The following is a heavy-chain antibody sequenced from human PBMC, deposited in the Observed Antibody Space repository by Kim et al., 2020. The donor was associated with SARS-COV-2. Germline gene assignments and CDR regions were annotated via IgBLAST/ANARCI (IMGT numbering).Heavy chain of an antibody. Sequence: SETLSLTCSVSGGSISSHYWSWIRRPPGEGLELLGYIYFTGSTNYNPSLKSRVTISVDTSKKQFFLKVTSVTAADTAVYYCARGPSAWRFDPWGQGTLVIVSS. CDR3: ARGPSAWRFDP. V-gene: IGHV4-59*11. CDR2: IYFTGST. CDR1: GGSISSHY. D-gene: IGHD6-19*01. J-gene: IGHJ5*02.